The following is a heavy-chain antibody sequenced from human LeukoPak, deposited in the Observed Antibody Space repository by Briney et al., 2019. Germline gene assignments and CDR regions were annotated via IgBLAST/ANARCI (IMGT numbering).Heavy chain of an antibody. D-gene: IGHD3-22*01. CDR2: IYYSGST. Sequence: SETLSLTCTVSGGPISSHYWSWIRQPPGKGLEWIGYIYYSGSTNYNPSLKSRVTISVDTSKNQFSLKLSSVTAADTAVYYCARAAPYDSSGYYPWDYYYYYMDVWGKGTTVTVSS. CDR1: GGPISSHY. V-gene: IGHV4-59*11. CDR3: ARAAPYDSSGYYPWDYYYYYMDV. J-gene: IGHJ6*03.